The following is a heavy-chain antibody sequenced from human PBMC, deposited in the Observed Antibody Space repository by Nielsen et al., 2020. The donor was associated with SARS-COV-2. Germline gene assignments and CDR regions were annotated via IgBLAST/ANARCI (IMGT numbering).Heavy chain of an antibody. V-gene: IGHV3-23*01. J-gene: IGHJ4*02. CDR1: GFTFSSYA. D-gene: IGHD3-10*01. Sequence: GESLKISCAASGFTFSSYAMSWVRQAPGKGLEWVSAISGSGGSTYYADSVKGRFTSSRDNSKNTLYLQMNSLRAEDTAVYYCAKGSRGAAMVRGMDYWGQGTLVTVSS. CDR3: AKGSRGAAMVRGMDY. CDR2: ISGSGGST.